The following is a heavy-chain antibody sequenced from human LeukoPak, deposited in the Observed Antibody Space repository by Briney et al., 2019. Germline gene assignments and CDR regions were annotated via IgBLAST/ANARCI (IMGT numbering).Heavy chain of an antibody. CDR3: ARAYDFWSGYYPYFDY. V-gene: IGHV4-30-4*08. CDR1: GGSISSGDYY. J-gene: IGHJ4*02. Sequence: TLSLTCTVSGGSISSGDYYWSWIRQPPGKGLEWIGYIYYSGSTYYNPSLKSRVTISVDTSKNQFSLKLSSVTAADTAVYYCARAYDFWSGYYPYFDYWGQGTLVTVSS. CDR2: IYYSGST. D-gene: IGHD3-3*01.